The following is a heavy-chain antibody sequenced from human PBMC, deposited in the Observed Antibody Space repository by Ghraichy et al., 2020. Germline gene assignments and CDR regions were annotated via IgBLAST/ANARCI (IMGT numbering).Heavy chain of an antibody. D-gene: IGHD3-3*01. CDR3: ARVYRTYDFWSGYYGEYYNPTNWFDP. J-gene: IGHJ5*02. V-gene: IGHV4-34*01. CDR1: GGSFSGYY. CDR2: INHSGST. Sequence: SETLSLTCAVYGGSFSGYYWSWIRQPPGKGLEWIGEINHSGSTNYNPSLKSRVTISVDTSKNQFSLKLSSVTAADTAVYYCARVYRTYDFWSGYYGEYYNPTNWFDPWGQGTLVTVSS.